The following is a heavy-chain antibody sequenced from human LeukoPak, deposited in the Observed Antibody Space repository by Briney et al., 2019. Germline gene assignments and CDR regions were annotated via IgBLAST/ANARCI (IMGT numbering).Heavy chain of an antibody. V-gene: IGHV1-18*01. CDR3: ARPNTEATGYYFDY. D-gene: IGHD1-1*01. Sequence: ASVKVSCKASGYTFISYGVSWVRQAPGQGLEWMGWIDTYKGSTNYAENLQGTVTVTTDTSTSTVYMELRSLRSDDTAVYYCARPNTEATGYYFDYWGQGTLVTASS. CDR2: IDTYKGST. J-gene: IGHJ4*02. CDR1: GYTFISYG.